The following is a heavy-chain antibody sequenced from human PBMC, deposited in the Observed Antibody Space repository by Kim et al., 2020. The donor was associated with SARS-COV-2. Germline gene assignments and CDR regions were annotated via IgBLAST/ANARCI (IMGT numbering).Heavy chain of an antibody. CDR3: ARSQPFGSSELEDV. V-gene: IGHV4-31*03. Sequence: SETLSLTCTVSGGSISSGGYYWSWIRQHPGKGLEWIGYIYYSGSTYYNPSLKSRVTISVDTSKNQFSLKLSSVTAADTAVYYCARSQPFGSSELEDVWGQGTTVTVSS. D-gene: IGHD2-15*01. CDR1: GGSISSGGYY. CDR2: IYYSGST. J-gene: IGHJ6*02.